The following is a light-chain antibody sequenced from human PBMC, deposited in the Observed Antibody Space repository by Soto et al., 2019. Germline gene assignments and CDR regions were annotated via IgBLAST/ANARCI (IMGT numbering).Light chain of an antibody. J-gene: IGKJ4*01. V-gene: IGKV3-15*01. CDR1: QSVSSN. CDR3: QQRSNWPPLT. CDR2: GAS. Sequence: EIVMTQSPATLSVSPGERATLSCRASQSVSSNLAWYQKKPGQAPRLLIYGASTRATGIPARFSGSGSATEFTLTISSLQSEDFAVYYCQQRSNWPPLTFGGGTKVDIK.